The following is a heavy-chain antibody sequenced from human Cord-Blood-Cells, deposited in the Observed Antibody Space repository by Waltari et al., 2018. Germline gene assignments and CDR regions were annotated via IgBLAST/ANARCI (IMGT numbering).Heavy chain of an antibody. J-gene: IGHJ3*02. V-gene: IGHV3-23*01. CDR3: AKDPDDAFDI. Sequence: EVQLLESGGGLVQPGGSLRLSCAASGFTFRSYAMNWVGPASGKWWEWVSAIMGSGGSTYYADSVKGQFTISRDNSKNTLYLQMNCLRAEDTAVYYCAKDPDDAFDIWGQGTMVTVSS. CDR1: GFTFRSYA. CDR2: IMGSGGST.